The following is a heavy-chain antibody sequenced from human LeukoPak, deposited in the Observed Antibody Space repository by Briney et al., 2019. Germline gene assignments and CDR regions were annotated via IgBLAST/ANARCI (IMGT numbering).Heavy chain of an antibody. CDR2: ISSSGNTI. J-gene: IGHJ4*02. CDR1: GFTFSSYE. D-gene: IGHD5-18*01. CDR3: ARGGRGIQLWYFDY. Sequence: PGGSLRLSCAASGFTFSSYEMNWVRQAPGKGLEWVSYISSSGNTIHYADSVKGRFTISRDNAKNSLYLQMNSLRAEDTAVYYCARGGRGIQLWYFDYWGQGTLVTVSS. V-gene: IGHV3-48*03.